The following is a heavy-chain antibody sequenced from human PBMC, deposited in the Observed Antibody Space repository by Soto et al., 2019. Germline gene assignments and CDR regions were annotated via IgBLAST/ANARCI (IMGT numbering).Heavy chain of an antibody. J-gene: IGHJ1*01. CDR1: GFSFGNYV. D-gene: IGHD3-3*01. CDR3: TKGGDSWSGYAQH. CDR2: ISDSGGSS. Sequence: GGSLRLSCAASGFSFGNYVMNWVRQAPGKGLEWVSGISDSGGSSSSADSVKGRFTVSRDNSKNTLYLQMDSLTGDDTAVYYCTKGGDSWSGYAQHWGQGALVTVSS. V-gene: IGHV3-23*01.